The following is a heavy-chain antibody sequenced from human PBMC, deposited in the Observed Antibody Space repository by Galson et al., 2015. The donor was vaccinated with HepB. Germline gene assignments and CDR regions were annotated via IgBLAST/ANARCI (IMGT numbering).Heavy chain of an antibody. D-gene: IGHD6-19*01. J-gene: IGHJ4*02. Sequence: PALVKPTQTLTLTCTFSGFSLRSTGVGVGWIRQPPGRALGWLALVYWDDDKWYSPSLKSRLTITKDTSINQVVLTMINMDPVDTATYFCAHKGPNRVTSGWYFFDSWGQGTLVTVSS. CDR1: GFSLRSTGVG. CDR3: AHKGPNRVTSGWYFFDS. CDR2: VYWDDDK. V-gene: IGHV2-5*02.